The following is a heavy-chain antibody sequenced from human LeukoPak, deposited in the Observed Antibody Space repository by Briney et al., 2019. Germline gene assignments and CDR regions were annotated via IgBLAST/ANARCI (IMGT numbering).Heavy chain of an antibody. CDR1: GFTFSSYA. CDR2: ISGSGGST. D-gene: IGHD3-22*01. Sequence: GGSLRLSCAASGFTFSSYAMSWVRQAPGKWLEWVSAISGSGGSTYYADSVKGRFTISRDNSKNTLYLQMNSLRAEDTAVYYCAKYYDSSGYYYVVGFDYWGQGTLVTVSS. V-gene: IGHV3-23*01. CDR3: AKYYDSSGYYYVVGFDY. J-gene: IGHJ4*02.